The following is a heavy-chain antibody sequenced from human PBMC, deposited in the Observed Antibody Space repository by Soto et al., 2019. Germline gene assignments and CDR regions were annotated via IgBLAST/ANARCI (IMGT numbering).Heavy chain of an antibody. Sequence: QMQLQESGSRLVTPSQTVSLTCAVSGDSISSGGSSWHGIRQPPGKGLEWIGYISDTWRTYYKPSLKIRVTISVDRSKKQLSLNLRCVTAADTAVDYCARGTQYYFDTSGYPTGPHLAFELWCQGTMVTVS. CDR3: ARGTQYYFDTSGYPTGPHLAFEL. CDR2: ISDTWRT. J-gene: IGHJ3*01. D-gene: IGHD3-22*01. CDR1: GDSISSGGSS. V-gene: IGHV4-30-2*01.